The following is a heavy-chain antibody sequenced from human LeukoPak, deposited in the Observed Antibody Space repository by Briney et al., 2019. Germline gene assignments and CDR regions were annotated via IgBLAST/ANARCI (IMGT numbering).Heavy chain of an antibody. Sequence: PSETLSLTCTVSGGSISSYYLSWIRQPPGKGLEWIGYIYYSGSTNYNPSLKSRVTISVDTSKNQFSLKLSSVTAADTAVYYCARDLDYWGQGTLVTVSS. J-gene: IGHJ4*02. CDR3: ARDLDY. CDR1: GGSISSYY. CDR2: IYYSGST. V-gene: IGHV4-59*01.